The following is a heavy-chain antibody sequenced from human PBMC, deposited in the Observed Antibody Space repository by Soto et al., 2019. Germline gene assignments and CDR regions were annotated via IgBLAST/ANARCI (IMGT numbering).Heavy chain of an antibody. CDR2: IYYSGGT. V-gene: IGHV4-59*08. J-gene: IGHJ4*02. D-gene: IGHD1-26*01. CDR1: GGSISSYY. CDR3: ARRYGGNLDY. Sequence: QVQLQESGPGLVKPSETLSLTCTVSGGSISSYYWSWIRQPPGKGLEWIGYIYYSGGTNYNPSLKSRATISGNSSETHFSLKLSSVTAADTAVYDCARRYGGNLDYWGQGTLVTVSS.